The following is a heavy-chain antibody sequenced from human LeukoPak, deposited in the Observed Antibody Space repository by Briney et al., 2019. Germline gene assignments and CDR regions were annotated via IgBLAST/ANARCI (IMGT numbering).Heavy chain of an antibody. CDR1: GFTFSSYG. CDR2: ISEDGSNK. Sequence: GGSLRLSCAAAGFTFSSYGVHWVRQAPGKGLEWGAVISEDGSNKYCAASVQGRFTISRDTSKNTLYLQLNSLRAEDTAVYYCAKGGGEWSFDSWGEGTLLTVSS. J-gene: IGHJ4*02. CDR3: AKGGGEWSFDS. V-gene: IGHV3-30*18. D-gene: IGHD2-8*01.